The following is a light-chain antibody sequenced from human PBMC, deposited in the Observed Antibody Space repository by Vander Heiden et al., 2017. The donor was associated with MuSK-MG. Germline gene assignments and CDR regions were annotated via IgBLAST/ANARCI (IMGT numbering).Light chain of an antibody. CDR2: GNS. CDR1: SANIGAGYD. J-gene: IGLJ1*01. V-gene: IGLV1-40*01. Sequence: QSVLTQPPSVSGAPGQRVTISCTGSSANIGAGYDVHWYQQRPGTAPKLLIYGNSNRPSGVPDRFSGSKSGTSASLAITGLQAEEEADYYCQSYDSSLSGYVFGTGTKVTVL. CDR3: QSYDSSLSGYV.